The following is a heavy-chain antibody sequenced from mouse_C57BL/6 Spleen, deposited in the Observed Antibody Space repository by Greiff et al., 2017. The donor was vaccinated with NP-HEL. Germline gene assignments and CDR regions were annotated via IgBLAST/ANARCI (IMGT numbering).Heavy chain of an antibody. CDR1: GYTFTSYW. CDR3: ARFLPSYFDY. V-gene: IGHV1-72*01. CDR2: IDPTSGAT. J-gene: IGHJ2*01. Sequence: QVQLQQPGAELVKPGASVKLSCKASGYTFTSYWMHWVKQRPGRGLEWIGRIDPTSGATKYNEKFKSKATLTVDKPSSTAYMQLSSLTSEDSAVYYSARFLPSYFDYWGQGTTLTVSS. D-gene: IGHD2-10*01.